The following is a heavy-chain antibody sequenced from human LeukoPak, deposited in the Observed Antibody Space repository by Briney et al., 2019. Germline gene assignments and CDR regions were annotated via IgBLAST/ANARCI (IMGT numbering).Heavy chain of an antibody. Sequence: SETLSLTGAVSGYSISSGYYWGWIRQPPGKGLEWIGSIYHSGNTYYNPSLKSRVTILIDTSKNQFSLKLSSVTAADTAVYYCARLGLITPNRWGQGTLVTVSS. D-gene: IGHD3-10*01. CDR2: IYHSGNT. V-gene: IGHV4-38-2*01. CDR3: ARLGLITPNR. J-gene: IGHJ4*02. CDR1: GYSISSGYY.